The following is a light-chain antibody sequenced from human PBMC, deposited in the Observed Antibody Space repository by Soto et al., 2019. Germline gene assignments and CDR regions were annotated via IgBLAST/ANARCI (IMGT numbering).Light chain of an antibody. CDR2: GAS. CDR1: QSVSSSY. Sequence: EIVLTQSPGTLSLSPGERATLSCRASQSVSSSYLAWYQQKPGQAPRLFIYGASSRATGIPDRFSGSGSGTDFTLTISRLEPEDVAVYYCQQYGSSPRTFGQGTKVEIK. CDR3: QQYGSSPRT. J-gene: IGKJ1*01. V-gene: IGKV3-20*01.